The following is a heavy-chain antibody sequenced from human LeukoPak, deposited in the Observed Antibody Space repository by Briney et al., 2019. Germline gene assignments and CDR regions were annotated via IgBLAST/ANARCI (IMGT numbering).Heavy chain of an antibody. J-gene: IGHJ4*02. V-gene: IGHV5-51*01. CDR1: GFSFTSYW. CDR3: ARRYGSRSYPPPFDY. Sequence: GESLKISCRASGFSFTSYWIDWVRQPPGKGMEWMGGIYPGDSDTRYTTSFQGPVTISADKSISTAYLQWNSLKASDTAMYYCARRYGSRSYPPPFDYWGQGTLVTVSS. D-gene: IGHD3-10*01. CDR2: IYPGDSDT.